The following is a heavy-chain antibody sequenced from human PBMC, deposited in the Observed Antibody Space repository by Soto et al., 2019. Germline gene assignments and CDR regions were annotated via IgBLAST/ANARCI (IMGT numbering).Heavy chain of an antibody. Sequence: QVQLVESGGGVVQPGRSLRLSCAASGFTFSTYAMHWVRQAPGKGLEWVAVISYDGRNKYYADSVKGRFTISRDNSKNTLYLQMDSLTAEETAIYYCAQYCSRSSCNAAYWGQGTLVTVSS. CDR3: AQYCSRSSCNAAY. CDR2: ISYDGRNK. D-gene: IGHD2-2*01. J-gene: IGHJ4*02. V-gene: IGHV3-30*04. CDR1: GFTFSTYA.